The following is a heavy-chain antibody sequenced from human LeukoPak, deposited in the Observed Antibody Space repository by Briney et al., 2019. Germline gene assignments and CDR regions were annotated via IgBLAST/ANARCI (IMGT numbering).Heavy chain of an antibody. V-gene: IGHV3-23*01. CDR1: GFPFSSYA. D-gene: IGHD3-10*01. CDR3: AKVRITMVRPPDGMDV. J-gene: IGHJ6*04. CDR2: ISGSGGHT. Sequence: PGGSLRLSCAASGFPFSSYAMSWVRQAPGRGLEWVSAISGSGGHTYYADSVKGRLTIYRDNSKHTLYLQMNSLRAEDTAVYYCAKVRITMVRPPDGMDVWGKGPTVTVSS.